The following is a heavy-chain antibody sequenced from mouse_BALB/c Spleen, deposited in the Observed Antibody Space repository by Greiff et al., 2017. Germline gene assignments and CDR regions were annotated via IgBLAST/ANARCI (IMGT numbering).Heavy chain of an antibody. Sequence: LVESGAELVRPGASVTLSCKASGYTFTDYEMHWVKQTPVHGLEWIGAIDPETGGTAYNQKFKGKATLTADKSSSTAYMELRSLTSEDSAVYYCTRPYRYDGYFDYWGQGTTLTVSS. CDR2: IDPETGGT. CDR3: TRPYRYDGYFDY. CDR1: GYTFTDYE. D-gene: IGHD2-14*01. V-gene: IGHV1-15*01. J-gene: IGHJ2*01.